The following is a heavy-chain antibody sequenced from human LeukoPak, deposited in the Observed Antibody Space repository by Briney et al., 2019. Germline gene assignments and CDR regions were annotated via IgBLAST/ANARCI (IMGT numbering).Heavy chain of an antibody. CDR2: IYYSGST. CDR1: GGSISSYY. CDR3: ARVPSRYCYGSGSYHSSARFDP. J-gene: IGHJ5*02. V-gene: IGHV4-59*01. D-gene: IGHD3-10*01. Sequence: SGTLSLTCTVSGGSISSYYWSWIRQPPGKGLEWIGYIYYSGSTNYNPSLKSRVTISVDTSKNQFSLKLSSVTAADTAVYYCARVPSRYCYGSGSYHSSARFDPWGQGTLVTVSS.